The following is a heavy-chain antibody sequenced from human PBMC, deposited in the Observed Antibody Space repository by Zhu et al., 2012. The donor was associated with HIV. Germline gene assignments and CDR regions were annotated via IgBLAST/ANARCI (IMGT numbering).Heavy chain of an antibody. Sequence: QVQLQQWGAGLLKPSGTLSLTCAVYGGSFSGYYWSWIRQSPEKGLEWIGEIDHGGSTDYSPSLKSRVTISVDRSKNQFSLKLTSVSAADTAVYYCARHSRYDIVTGWGHFDFWGQGTLVTVSS. J-gene: IGHJ4*02. CDR2: IDHGGST. D-gene: IGHD3-9*01. CDR1: GGSFSGYY. CDR3: ARHSRYDIVTGWGHFDF. V-gene: IGHV4-34*01.